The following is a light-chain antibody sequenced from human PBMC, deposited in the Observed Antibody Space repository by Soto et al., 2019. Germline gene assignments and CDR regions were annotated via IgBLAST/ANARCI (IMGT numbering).Light chain of an antibody. V-gene: IGKV1-5*01. CDR2: DAS. Sequence: DIQMTQSPSTLSASVGDRVTITCRASQSISSWLAWYQQKPGKAPKLLIYDASSLEIGVPSRFSGSGSGTEFTLTISSLQPDDFATYYCQQYNSYLLTFGGGTKVEIK. J-gene: IGKJ4*01. CDR3: QQYNSYLLT. CDR1: QSISSW.